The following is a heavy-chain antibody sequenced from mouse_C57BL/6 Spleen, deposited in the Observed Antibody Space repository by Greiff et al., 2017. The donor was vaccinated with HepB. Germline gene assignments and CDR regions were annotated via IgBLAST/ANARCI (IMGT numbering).Heavy chain of an antibody. Sequence: EVKVVESGGGLVKPGGSLKLSCAASGFTFSSYAMSWVRQTPEKRLEWVATISDGGSYTYYPDNVKGRFTISRDNAKNNLYLQMSHLKSEDTAMYYCARDRGRPTVVAHYDAMDYWGQGTSVTVAS. CDR2: ISDGGSYT. V-gene: IGHV5-4*01. CDR1: GFTFSSYA. CDR3: ARDRGRPTVVAHYDAMDY. J-gene: IGHJ4*01. D-gene: IGHD1-1*01.